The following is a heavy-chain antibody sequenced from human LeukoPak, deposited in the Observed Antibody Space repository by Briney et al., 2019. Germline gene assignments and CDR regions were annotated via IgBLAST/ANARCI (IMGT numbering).Heavy chain of an antibody. Sequence: GGSLRLSCAASGFTFSSYGMHWVRQAPGKGLEWVAVISYDGPNKYHADSVKGRFTISRDNSKSRLYLQMNSLRAEDTAVYYCAKGMATYGSGTLFDYWGQGTLVTVSS. J-gene: IGHJ4*02. CDR1: GFTFSSYG. CDR2: ISYDGPNK. V-gene: IGHV3-30*18. D-gene: IGHD3-10*01. CDR3: AKGMATYGSGTLFDY.